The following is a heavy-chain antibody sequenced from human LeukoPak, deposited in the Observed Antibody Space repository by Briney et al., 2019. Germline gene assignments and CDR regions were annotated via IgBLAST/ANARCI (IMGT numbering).Heavy chain of an antibody. Sequence: PGGSLRLSCAASGFTFSNYAMHWVRQAPGKGLECISKISSTGGSTYYADSVKGRFTISRDNSKNTLYLQMSSLRPEDTAVYYCVRDTSYCSGGRCFATYSFDYWGQGTRVTVSS. V-gene: IGHV3-64D*09. CDR1: GFTFSNYA. CDR3: VRDTSYCSGGRCFATYSFDY. D-gene: IGHD2-15*01. CDR2: ISSTGGST. J-gene: IGHJ4*02.